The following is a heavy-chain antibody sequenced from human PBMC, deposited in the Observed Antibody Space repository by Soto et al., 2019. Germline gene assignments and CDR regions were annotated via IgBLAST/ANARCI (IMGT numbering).Heavy chain of an antibody. D-gene: IGHD3-3*01. CDR1: GYTSTSYD. Sequence: GASVKVSCKASGYTSTSYDINWVRQATGQGLEWMGWMNPNSGNTGYAQKFQGRVTMTRNTSISTAYMELSSLRSEDTAVYYCARGRGFYYDFWSGYYNWFDPWSQGTLVTVSS. CDR2: MNPNSGNT. CDR3: ARGRGFYYDFWSGYYNWFDP. V-gene: IGHV1-8*01. J-gene: IGHJ5*02.